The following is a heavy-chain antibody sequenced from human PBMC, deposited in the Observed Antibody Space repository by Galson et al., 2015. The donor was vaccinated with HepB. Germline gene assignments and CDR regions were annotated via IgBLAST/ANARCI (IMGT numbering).Heavy chain of an antibody. J-gene: IGHJ6*02. V-gene: IGHV1-46*03. CDR2: INPSGGST. CDR3: ARQLRAATIGSLYYYYGMDV. CDR1: GYTFTSYY. D-gene: IGHD5-24*01. Sequence: SVKVSCKASGYTFTSYYMHWVRQAPGQGLEWMGIINPSGGSTSYAQKFQGRVTMTRDTSTSTVYMELSSLRSEDTAVYYCARQLRAATIGSLYYYYGMDVWGQETTVTVSS.